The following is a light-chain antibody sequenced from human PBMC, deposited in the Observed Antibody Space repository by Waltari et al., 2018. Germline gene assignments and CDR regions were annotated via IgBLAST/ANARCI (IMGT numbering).Light chain of an antibody. CDR3: QHYHTLPYT. CDR1: QDVTTS. V-gene: IGKV1-33*01. CDR2: DAS. Sequence: DIQMTQSPSSLSADVGDRVTITCQTTQDVTTSLSWFQQKPGKAPQLLIYDASTLQSGVPSRFSGSGSGTSFSFTITSLQPEDSATYYCQHYHTLPYTFGRGTKLQIK. J-gene: IGKJ2*01.